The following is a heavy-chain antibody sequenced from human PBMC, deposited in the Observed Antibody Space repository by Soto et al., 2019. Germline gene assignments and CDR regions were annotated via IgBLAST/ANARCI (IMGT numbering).Heavy chain of an antibody. CDR1: GGSISSDNCS. D-gene: IGHD4-4*01. J-gene: IGHJ6*01. Sequence: QLQLQESGSGLVKPSQTLSLTCAVSGGSISSDNCSWSWIRQPPGKGLGWIGYIYHSGRTDYTPSLKRRASISVDKSRNQFSMKLSSVSAADTAVYFCARVPVTIVYGMDVWGQGTTVTVSS. V-gene: IGHV4-30-2*01. CDR3: ARVPVTIVYGMDV. CDR2: IYHSGRT.